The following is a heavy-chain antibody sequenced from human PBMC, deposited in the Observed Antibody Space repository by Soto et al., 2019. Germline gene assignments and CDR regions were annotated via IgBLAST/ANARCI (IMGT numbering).Heavy chain of an antibody. CDR3: AGVCSGGSCYPTDAFDI. CDR2: IYYSGST. Sequence: SETLSLTCTVSGGSISSYYWSWIRQPPGKGLEWIGYIYYSGSTNYNPSLKSRVTISVDTSKNQFSLKLSSVTAADTAVYYCAGVCSGGSCYPTDAFDIWGQGTMVTV. D-gene: IGHD2-15*01. V-gene: IGHV4-59*08. CDR1: GGSISSYY. J-gene: IGHJ3*02.